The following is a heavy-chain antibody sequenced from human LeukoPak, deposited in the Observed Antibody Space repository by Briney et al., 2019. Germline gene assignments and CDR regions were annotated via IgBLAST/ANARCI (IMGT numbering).Heavy chain of an antibody. D-gene: IGHD3-22*01. V-gene: IGHV3-23*01. CDR1: GFTFSSYG. CDR3: AREARIKHYYDSSGYQYYYYGMDV. Sequence: QSGGSLRLSCAASGFTFSSYGMHWVRQAPGKGLEWVSAISGSGGSTYYADSVKGRFTISRHNSKNTLYLQMNSLRAEDTAVYYCAREARIKHYYDSSGYQYYYYGMDVWGQGTTVTVSS. J-gene: IGHJ6*02. CDR2: ISGSGGST.